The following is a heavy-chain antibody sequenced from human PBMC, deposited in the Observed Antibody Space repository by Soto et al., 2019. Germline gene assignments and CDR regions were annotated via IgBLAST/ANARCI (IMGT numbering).Heavy chain of an antibody. CDR3: ARGGYYYDSSGYRFDY. Sequence: QVQLVQSGAEVKKPGASVKVSCKASGYTFTGYYMHWVRQAPGQGLEWMGWINPNSGGTNYAQKSQGRVTMTRDTSISTAYMELSRLRSDDTAVYYCARGGYYYDSSGYRFDYWGQGTLVTVSS. V-gene: IGHV1-2*02. J-gene: IGHJ4*02. D-gene: IGHD3-22*01. CDR2: INPNSGGT. CDR1: GYTFTGYY.